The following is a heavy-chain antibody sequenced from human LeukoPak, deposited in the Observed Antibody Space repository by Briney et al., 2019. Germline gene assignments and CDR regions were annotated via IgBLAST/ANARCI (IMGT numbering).Heavy chain of an antibody. D-gene: IGHD5-18*01. CDR3: ARGVWIQLWLRSYFDY. Sequence: GRSLRRFCSASGFTFSSYAMHWVRQDPGKGLVWVAVISYDGSNKYYADSVKDRLTISRDNSKNTLYLEKNSVRAEDTYGYYWARGVWIQLWLRSYFDYWGQGTLVTVSS. V-gene: IGHV3-30-3*01. J-gene: IGHJ4*02. CDR1: GFTFSSYA. CDR2: ISYDGSNK.